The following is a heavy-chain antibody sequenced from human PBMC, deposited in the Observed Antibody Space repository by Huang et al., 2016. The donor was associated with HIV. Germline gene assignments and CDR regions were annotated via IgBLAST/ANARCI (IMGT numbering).Heavy chain of an antibody. Sequence: EVHLVESGGGLVRHGRSLRLSCAASGFTFRSYWMNWVRQAPGRGLVWVANINLDGSERFYVDSVRGRFTIPRDNANNSVSLQLNSLKAEDTGVYYCARGFQAKPGDYWGQGTLVTVSS. CDR2: INLDGSER. CDR3: ARGFQAKPGDY. J-gene: IGHJ4*02. CDR1: GFTFRSYW. V-gene: IGHV3-7*01.